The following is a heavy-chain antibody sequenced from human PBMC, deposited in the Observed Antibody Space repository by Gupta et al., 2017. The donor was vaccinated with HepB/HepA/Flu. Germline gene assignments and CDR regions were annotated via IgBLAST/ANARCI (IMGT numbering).Heavy chain of an antibody. V-gene: IGHV3-21*01. Sequence: EVQLVESGGGLVKPGGSLRLSCAASGFTFSSYSMNWVRQAPGKGLEWVSSISSSSSYIYYADSVKGRFTISRDNAKNSLCLQMNSLRAEDTAVYYCARDDAGYCSSTSCYSAFDIWGQGTMVTVSS. J-gene: IGHJ3*02. CDR2: ISSSSSYI. CDR3: ARDDAGYCSSTSCYSAFDI. CDR1: GFTFSSYS. D-gene: IGHD2-2*01.